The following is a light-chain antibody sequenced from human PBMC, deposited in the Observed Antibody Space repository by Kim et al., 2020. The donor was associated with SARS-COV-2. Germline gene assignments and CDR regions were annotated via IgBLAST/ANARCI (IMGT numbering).Light chain of an antibody. CDR3: QHYNGYSLT. CDR1: QTMTTL. Sequence: ASVGDRVTITCRASQTMTTLLAWYQQKPGKAPKLLIYKASTLDSGVPSRFSGSGSGTEFTLTISSLQPDDFATYYCQHYNGYSLTFGGGTKVDIK. J-gene: IGKJ4*01. CDR2: KAS. V-gene: IGKV1-5*03.